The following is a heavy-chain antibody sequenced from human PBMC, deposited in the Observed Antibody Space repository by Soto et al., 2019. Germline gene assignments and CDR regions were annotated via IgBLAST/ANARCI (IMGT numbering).Heavy chain of an antibody. J-gene: IGHJ4*02. Sequence: QLQLVESGGGVVQPGGSLRLSCVASGFTFSSFSLHWVRRAPGKGLEWLALISYDGSSKYNADSVKGRFTISRENSNNTLYLQLSSLRPEDTAVYYCARTTAVAGTPEFDYWGQGALVTVSS. V-gene: IGHV3-30-3*01. D-gene: IGHD6-19*01. CDR2: ISYDGSSK. CDR3: ARTTAVAGTPEFDY. CDR1: GFTFSSFS.